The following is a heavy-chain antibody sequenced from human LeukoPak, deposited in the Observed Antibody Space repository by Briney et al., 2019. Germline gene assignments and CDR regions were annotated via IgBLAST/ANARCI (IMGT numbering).Heavy chain of an antibody. CDR1: GYTFTSYG. CDR3: ARDICSGGSCYSGGDV. J-gene: IGHJ6*02. D-gene: IGHD2-15*01. V-gene: IGHV1-46*01. CDR2: INPSGGST. Sequence: ASVKVSCKASGYTFTSYGISWVRQAPGQGLEWMGIINPSGGSTSYAQKFQGRVTMTRDTSTSTVYMELSSLRSEDTAVYYCARDICSGGSCYSGGDVWGQGTTVTVSS.